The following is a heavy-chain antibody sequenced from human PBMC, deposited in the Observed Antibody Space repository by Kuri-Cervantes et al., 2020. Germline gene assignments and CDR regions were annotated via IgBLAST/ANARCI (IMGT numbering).Heavy chain of an antibody. CDR2: IYSSGST. CDR3: ARVNDYYDSSGPRRLFDY. CDR1: GGFISSYY. J-gene: IGHJ4*02. D-gene: IGHD3-22*01. Sequence: SETLSLTCSVSGGFISSYYWSWIRQPAGKGLEWIGRIYSSGSTSYNPSLKSRVNISVDTSKNQFSLKLSSVTAADTAVYYCARVNDYYDSSGPRRLFDYWGQGTLVTVSS. V-gene: IGHV4-4*07.